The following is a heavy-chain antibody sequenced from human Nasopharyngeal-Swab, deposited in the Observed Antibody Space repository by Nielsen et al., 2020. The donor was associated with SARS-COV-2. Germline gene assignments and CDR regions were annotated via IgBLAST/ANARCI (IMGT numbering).Heavy chain of an antibody. D-gene: IGHD1-1*01. CDR2: IYHSGST. Sequence: WIRQPPGKGLEWIGEIYHSGSTNYNPSLKSRVTISVDKSKNQFSLKLSSVTAADTAVYYCARAGTTSPETPFDYWGQGTLGTVSS. CDR3: ARAGTTSPETPFDY. J-gene: IGHJ4*02. V-gene: IGHV4-4*02.